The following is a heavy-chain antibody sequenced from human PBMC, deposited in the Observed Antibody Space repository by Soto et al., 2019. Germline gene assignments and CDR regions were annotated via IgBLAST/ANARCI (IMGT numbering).Heavy chain of an antibody. CDR3: ARGIGGTSDY. Sequence: QVQLQQWGAGLLKPSETLSLTCAVHGGPFSGYYWSRIRQPPGKGLEWIGEINYSGNTNYTPSLKSRVTISVDTYKKHFSLKLSSVTAADTAVYYCARGIGGTSDYWGQGTLVTVSS. CDR2: INYSGNT. CDR1: GGPFSGYY. J-gene: IGHJ4*02. D-gene: IGHD2-15*01. V-gene: IGHV4-34*01.